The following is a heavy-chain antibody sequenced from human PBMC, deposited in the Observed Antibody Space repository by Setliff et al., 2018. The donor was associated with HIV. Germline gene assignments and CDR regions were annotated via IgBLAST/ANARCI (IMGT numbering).Heavy chain of an antibody. J-gene: IGHJ4*02. CDR3: ARGNRVFDY. CDR2: VYYTGST. Sequence: KTSETLSLTCTVSGGSISSRSYYWTWIRQPPGKGLEYIGYVYYTGSTNYNPSLKNRVTISIDTSKNQFSLKLRSVTAADTAVYYCARGNRVFDYWGQGALVTVSS. V-gene: IGHV4-61*01. CDR1: GGSISSRSYY. D-gene: IGHD3-3*01.